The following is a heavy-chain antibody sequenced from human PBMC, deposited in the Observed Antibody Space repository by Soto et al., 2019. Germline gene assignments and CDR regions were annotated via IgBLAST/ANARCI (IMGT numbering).Heavy chain of an antibody. V-gene: IGHV3-33*01. Sequence: XGSLRLSCAASGFTFDTYVMHWVRQAPGRGLEWVALIWYDGSNKYYADSVKGRFTISRDNSKNTLYLQMNSLRAEDTAVYYCARGARDFDYWGQGTLVTVSS. J-gene: IGHJ4*02. D-gene: IGHD3-16*01. CDR1: GFTFDTYV. CDR2: IWYDGSNK. CDR3: ARGARDFDY.